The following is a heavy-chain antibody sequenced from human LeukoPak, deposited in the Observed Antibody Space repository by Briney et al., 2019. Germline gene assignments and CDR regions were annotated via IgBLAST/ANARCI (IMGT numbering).Heavy chain of an antibody. CDR2: INHSGST. CDR1: GGSFSGYY. D-gene: IGHD2-2*01. J-gene: IGHJ4*02. Sequence: SETLSLTCAVYGGSFSGYYWSWIRQPPGKGLEWIGEINHSGSTNYNPSLKSRVTISVDTSKNQFSLKLSSATAADTAMYYCARVRVPDCSSTSCSGVDYWGQGTLVTVSS. CDR3: ARVRVPDCSSTSCSGVDY. V-gene: IGHV4-34*01.